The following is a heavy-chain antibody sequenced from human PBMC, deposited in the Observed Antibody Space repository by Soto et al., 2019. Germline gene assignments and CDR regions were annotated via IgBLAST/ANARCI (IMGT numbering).Heavy chain of an antibody. CDR2: ISSRSDI. Sequence: PGGSLRLSCVGSGFTFSTYSINWVRQAPGKGLEWVSSISSRSDIYYADAVKGRFTISRDNAKNSVSLQMNSLRAEDTAVYYCAREYTAWPLAYGLDVWGQGTTVTVSS. CDR3: AREYTAWPLAYGLDV. V-gene: IGHV3-21*01. CDR1: GFTFSTYS. J-gene: IGHJ6*02. D-gene: IGHD2-2*02.